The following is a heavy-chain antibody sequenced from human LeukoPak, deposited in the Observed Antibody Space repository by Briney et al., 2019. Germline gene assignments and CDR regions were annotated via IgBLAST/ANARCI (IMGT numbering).Heavy chain of an antibody. CDR1: GGSIISSTYY. Sequence: SETLSLTCTVSGGSIISSTYYWGWIRQPPGMGLEWIGSIFYSGSTYYNPSLKSRVTISVDTSKNQISLKVTPVTAADTAIYYCSRLYSGTRPPDYWGQGTLVTVSS. J-gene: IGHJ4*02. CDR3: SRLYSGTRPPDY. CDR2: IFYSGST. V-gene: IGHV4-39*01. D-gene: IGHD2-15*01.